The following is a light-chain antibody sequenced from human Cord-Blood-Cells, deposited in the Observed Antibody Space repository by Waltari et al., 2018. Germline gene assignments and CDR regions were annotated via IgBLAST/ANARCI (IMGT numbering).Light chain of an antibody. CDR1: QSLLHSNGYNY. Sequence: DIVMTQSPLSLPVTPGEPDSISCRSSQSLLHSNGYNYLDWYLQNPGQSPQLLIYLGSNRASGVPDRFSGSGSGTDFTLKISRVEAEDVGVYYCMQALQTPLTFGGGTKVEIK. J-gene: IGKJ4*01. V-gene: IGKV2-28*01. CDR2: LGS. CDR3: MQALQTPLT.